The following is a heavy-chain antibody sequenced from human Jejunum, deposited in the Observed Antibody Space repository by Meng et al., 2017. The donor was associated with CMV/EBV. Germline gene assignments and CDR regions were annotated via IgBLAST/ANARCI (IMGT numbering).Heavy chain of an antibody. D-gene: IGHD1-1*01. CDR1: FTFRNYG. V-gene: IGHV3-33*06. Sequence: FTFRNYGMDWVRQAPGKGLEWVAVIWYDGNNKYYADAVEGRFTISRDNSKNTLYLEMSGLRAEDTAVYYCAKGGGGTGHYYGLDVWGQGTTVTVSS. J-gene: IGHJ6*02. CDR2: IWYDGNNK. CDR3: AKGGGGTGHYYGLDV.